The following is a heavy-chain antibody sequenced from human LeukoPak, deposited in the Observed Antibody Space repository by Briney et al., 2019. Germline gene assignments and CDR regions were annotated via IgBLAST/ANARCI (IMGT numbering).Heavy chain of an antibody. CDR3: ARDLDCSSTSCQNGYYYYGMDV. D-gene: IGHD2-2*01. CDR1: GGTFSIYA. Sequence: GSSVNVSCTASGGTFSIYAISWVRQAPGQGLEWMGGIIPILGTANYAQKFQGRVTITADESTSTAYMELSSLRSEDTAVYYCARDLDCSSTSCQNGYYYYGMDVWGQGTTVTVSS. CDR2: IIPILGTA. V-gene: IGHV1-69*01. J-gene: IGHJ6*02.